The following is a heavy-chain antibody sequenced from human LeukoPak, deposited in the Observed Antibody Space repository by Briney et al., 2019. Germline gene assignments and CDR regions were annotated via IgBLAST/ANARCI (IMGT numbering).Heavy chain of an antibody. CDR2: IYYSGST. CDR3: ASGEGWSGYYIPYYYYYMDV. D-gene: IGHD3-3*01. J-gene: IGHJ6*03. Sequence: PSETLSLTCTVSSGSISSSSYYWGWIRQPPGKGLEWIGSIYYSGSTYYNPSLKSRVTISVDTSKNQFSLKLSSVTAADTAVYYCASGEGWSGYYIPYYYYYMDVWGKGTTVTVSS. CDR1: SGSISSSSYY. V-gene: IGHV4-39*07.